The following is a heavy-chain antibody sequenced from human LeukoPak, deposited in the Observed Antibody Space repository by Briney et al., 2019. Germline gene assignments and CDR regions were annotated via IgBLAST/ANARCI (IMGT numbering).Heavy chain of an antibody. D-gene: IGHD6-13*01. J-gene: IGHJ6*02. CDR3: ARASTASSSWYYYYYGMDV. CDR1: GYTFIAYY. CDR2: VNPTGGST. Sequence: ASVKVSCKASGYTFIAYYMHWVRQAPGQGLEWMGIVNPTGGSTTYAQKFQGRVTMTRDTSTSTVHMELSSLRSEDTAVYYCARASTASSSWYYYYYGMDVWGQATTVTVSS. V-gene: IGHV1-46*01.